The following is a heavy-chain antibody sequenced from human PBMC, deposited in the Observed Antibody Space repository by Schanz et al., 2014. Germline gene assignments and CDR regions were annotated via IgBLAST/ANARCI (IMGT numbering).Heavy chain of an antibody. CDR3: AKDHLEGWFGEL. J-gene: IGHJ4*02. D-gene: IGHD3-10*01. V-gene: IGHV3-66*01. CDR1: GFSVSSNF. CDR2: IYSGGDT. Sequence: EVQLVESGGGLVQPGGSLRLSCAASGFSVSSNFMTWVRQAPGKGLEWVSLIYSGGDTNYADSVKGRFTISRDNSKNTLYLQMNSLRAEDPAVYYCAKDHLEGWFGELWGQGALVTVSS.